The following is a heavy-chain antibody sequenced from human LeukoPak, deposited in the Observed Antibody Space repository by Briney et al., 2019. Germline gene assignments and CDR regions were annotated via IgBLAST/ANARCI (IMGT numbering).Heavy chain of an antibody. D-gene: IGHD5-24*01. CDR1: GGSFSPYY. J-gene: IGHJ4*03. CDR3: ARGATISETGYFDF. CDR2: IDHRGDT. V-gene: IGHV4-34*01. Sequence: PSETLSLTCAVYGGSFSPYYWSWIRQSPGKGLVWIAEIDHRGDTNYNPSVKSRVTISIDTSKNQFSLNMRSLSAADTAVYYCARGATISETGYFDFWGQGTLVTVSS.